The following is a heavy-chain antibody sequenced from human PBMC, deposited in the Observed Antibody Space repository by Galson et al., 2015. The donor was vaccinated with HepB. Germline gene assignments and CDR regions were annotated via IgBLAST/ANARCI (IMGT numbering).Heavy chain of an antibody. CDR1: GFTFSSYS. Sequence: LRLSCAASGFTFSSYSMHWVRQAPGKGLEWIAFIRYDGGNKYYADSVKGRFIISRDNSKNTLYLQINSPRPEDTAVYYCGTKRLGYCSGGSCLGPNYFDYWGQGTLVTVSS. V-gene: IGHV3-30*02. CDR3: GTKRLGYCSGGSCLGPNYFDY. J-gene: IGHJ4*02. D-gene: IGHD2-15*01. CDR2: IRYDGGNK.